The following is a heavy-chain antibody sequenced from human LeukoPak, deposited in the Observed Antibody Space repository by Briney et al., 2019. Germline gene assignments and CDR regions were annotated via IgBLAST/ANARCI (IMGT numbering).Heavy chain of an antibody. D-gene: IGHD1-26*01. CDR2: ISSSSSYI. J-gene: IGHJ4*02. CDR1: GFTFSSYS. V-gene: IGHV3-21*01. CDR3: ARGHSGSYYAVSDY. Sequence: GGSLRLSCAASGFTFSSYSMNWVRQAPGKGLEWVSFISSSSSYIYYADSVKGRFTISRDNAKNSLYLQMNSLRAEDTAVYYCARGHSGSYYAVSDYWGQGTLDTVSS.